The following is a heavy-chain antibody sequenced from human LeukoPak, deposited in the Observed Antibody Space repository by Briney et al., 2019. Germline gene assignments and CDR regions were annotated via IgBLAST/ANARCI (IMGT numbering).Heavy chain of an antibody. J-gene: IGHJ4*02. Sequence: SETLSLTCAVYGGSFSGYYWSWTRQPPGKGLEWIGEINHSGSTNYNPSLKSRVTISVDTSKNQFSLKLSSVTAADTAVYYCAGRRIVGATTSWAFDYWGQGTLVTVSS. CDR3: AGRRIVGATTSWAFDY. CDR2: INHSGST. D-gene: IGHD1-26*01. CDR1: GGSFSGYY. V-gene: IGHV4-34*01.